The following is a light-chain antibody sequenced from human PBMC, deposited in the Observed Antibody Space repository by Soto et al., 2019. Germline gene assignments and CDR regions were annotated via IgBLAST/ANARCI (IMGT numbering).Light chain of an antibody. CDR3: ASWDDSLGGAWV. J-gene: IGLJ3*02. CDR1: SSNIGRNP. V-gene: IGLV1-44*01. CDR2: SND. Sequence: QSVLTQPPSASGTPGQRVTISCSGSSSNIGRNPVNWYQQLPGTAPKPLIYSNDHRSSGVPDRFSGSQSGTSASLAINGLQSEEEADYYFASWDDSLGGAWVFGGGTKLTVL.